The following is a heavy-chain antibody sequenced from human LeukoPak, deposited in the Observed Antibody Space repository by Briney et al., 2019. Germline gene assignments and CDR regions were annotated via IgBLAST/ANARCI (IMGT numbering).Heavy chain of an antibody. CDR3: ASGPYSSGWWGAFDI. CDR2: IYYSGST. D-gene: IGHD6-19*01. J-gene: IGHJ3*02. Sequence: SETLSLTCTVSGCSISSSNYCWGWIRQPPGKGLEWIGSIYYSGSTYYNPSLKIRVTISVDTSKNQFSLKLSSVTAADTAVYYCASGPYSSGWWGAFDIWGQGTMVTVSS. CDR1: GCSISSSNYC. V-gene: IGHV4-39*01.